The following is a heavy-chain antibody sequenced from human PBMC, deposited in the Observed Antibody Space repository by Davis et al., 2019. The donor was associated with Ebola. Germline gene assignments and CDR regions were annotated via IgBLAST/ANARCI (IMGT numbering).Heavy chain of an antibody. CDR3: VANSSSSPWFDP. V-gene: IGHV4-39*07. CDR2: LYFSGST. CDR1: GASITSGVHY. Sequence: PSETLSLTCTVSGASITSGVHYWGWIRQPPGQGLEWIASLYFSGSTYYNPSLKSRVTISVDTSKNQISLELTSVTAADTAVYYCVANSSSSPWFDPWGQGTQVIVSS. J-gene: IGHJ5*02. D-gene: IGHD6-6*01.